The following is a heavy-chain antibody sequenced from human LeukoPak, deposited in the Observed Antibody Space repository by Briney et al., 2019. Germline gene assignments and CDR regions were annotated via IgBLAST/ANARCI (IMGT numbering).Heavy chain of an antibody. Sequence: GGSLRLSCAASGFTFSSYRMSWVRQAPGKGLEWVANINQDGSAKYYVDSVKGRFTISRDNAKNSLWLQMNSLRDEDTAVYYCASSHDSSGNDWGQGTLLTASS. CDR2: INQDGSAK. CDR1: GFTFSSYR. V-gene: IGHV3-7*01. D-gene: IGHD3-22*01. J-gene: IGHJ4*02. CDR3: ASSHDSSGND.